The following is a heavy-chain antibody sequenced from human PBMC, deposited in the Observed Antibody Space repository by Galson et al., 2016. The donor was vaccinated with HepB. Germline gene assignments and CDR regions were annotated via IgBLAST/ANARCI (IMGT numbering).Heavy chain of an antibody. Sequence: SLRLSCAASGFTFSSHAMHWVRQAPGKGLEWVAIVSDDGTHTDYADSVKGRFIIFRDNSRNTLYLEMNSLRAEDTAVYYCARAAQQLLRGYYYGMDGWGQGTTVTVSS. CDR3: ARAAQQLLRGYYYGMDG. D-gene: IGHD1-1*01. J-gene: IGHJ6*01. CDR2: VSDDGTHT. CDR1: GFTFSSHA. V-gene: IGHV3-30-3*01.